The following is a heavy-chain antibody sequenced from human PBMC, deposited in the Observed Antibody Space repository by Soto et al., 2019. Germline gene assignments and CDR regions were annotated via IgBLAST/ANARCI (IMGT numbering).Heavy chain of an antibody. CDR3: ARVPDY. CDR2: MYHSGST. V-gene: IGHV4-30-2*01. CDR1: GVPVSSGSNH. D-gene: IGHD2-2*01. J-gene: IGHJ4*02. Sequence: SETLSLTCTVSGVPVSSGSNHWSWIRQPPGKGLEWIGYMYHSGSTYYNPSLKSRVTISIDRSKNQFSLKLSSVTAADTAVYYCARVPDYWGQGILVTVSS.